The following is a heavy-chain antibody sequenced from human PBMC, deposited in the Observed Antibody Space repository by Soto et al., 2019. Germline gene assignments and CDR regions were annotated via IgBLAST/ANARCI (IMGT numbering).Heavy chain of an antibody. CDR1: GSSQISGSFY. J-gene: IGHJ4*02. V-gene: IGHV4-31*02. CDR3: ARTTFYDIFTAYYSLFDY. CDR2: ISDSGSS. Sequence: GSSQISGSFYWSWIRQHPGKGLEWIGHISDSGSSYYNPSLESRVTISVDTSKNQFSLKLSAVTAADTAVYFCARTTFYDIFTAYYSLFDYWGQGTLVTVSS. D-gene: IGHD3-9*01.